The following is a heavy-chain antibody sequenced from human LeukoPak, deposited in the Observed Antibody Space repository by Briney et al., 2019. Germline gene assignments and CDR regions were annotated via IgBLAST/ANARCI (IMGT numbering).Heavy chain of an antibody. V-gene: IGHV1-8*01. D-gene: IGHD3-16*01. Sequence: ASVKVSCKASGYTFTSYDINWVRQATGQGLEWMGWMNPNSGNTGYAQKFQGRVTMTRNTSISTAYMELSSLRSEDTAVYYCARALRRSLGPYYYMDVWGKGTTVTVSS. CDR2: MNPNSGNT. J-gene: IGHJ6*03. CDR3: ARALRRSLGPYYYMDV. CDR1: GYTFTSYD.